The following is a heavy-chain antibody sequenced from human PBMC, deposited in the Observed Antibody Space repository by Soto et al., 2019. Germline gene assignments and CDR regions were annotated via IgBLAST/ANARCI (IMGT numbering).Heavy chain of an antibody. Sequence: GGSLRLSCAASGFTVSNAWRRWVRQAPGKGLEWVGRIKRKTDGGTTDYAAPVKGRFTISRDDSKNTLYLQMNSLKTEDTAVYYCSTSTPTYYDFFWGQGTLVSVSS. CDR3: STSTPTYYDFF. CDR2: IKRKTDGGTT. J-gene: IGHJ4*02. V-gene: IGHV3-15*01. D-gene: IGHD3-3*01. CDR1: GFTVSNAW.